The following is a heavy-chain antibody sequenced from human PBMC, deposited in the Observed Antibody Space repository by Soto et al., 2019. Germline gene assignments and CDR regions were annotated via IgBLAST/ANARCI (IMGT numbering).Heavy chain of an antibody. D-gene: IGHD1-26*01. V-gene: IGHV3-30*18. CDR3: AKWSGVGATPPYGMDV. CDR2: ISYDGSNK. CDR1: GFTFSSYG. Sequence: QVQLVESGGGVVQPGRSLRLSCAASGFTFSSYGIHWVRQAPGKGLEWVAVISYDGSNKYYADSVKGRFTISRDNSKNTLYLQMNSLRAEDTAVYYCAKWSGVGATPPYGMDVWGQGTTVTVSS. J-gene: IGHJ6*02.